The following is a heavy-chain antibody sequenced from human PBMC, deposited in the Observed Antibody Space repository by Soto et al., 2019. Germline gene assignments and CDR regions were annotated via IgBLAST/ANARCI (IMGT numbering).Heavy chain of an antibody. CDR1: GGSISSYY. J-gene: IGHJ4*02. CDR3: ARSPSSSIAVAGFDY. D-gene: IGHD6-19*01. Sequence: PSETLSLTCTVSGGSISSYYWSWIRQPPGKGLEWIGYIYYSGSTNYNPSLKSRVTISVDTSKNQFSLKLSSVTAADTAVYYCARSPSSSIAVAGFDYWGQGTLVTVSS. V-gene: IGHV4-59*01. CDR2: IYYSGST.